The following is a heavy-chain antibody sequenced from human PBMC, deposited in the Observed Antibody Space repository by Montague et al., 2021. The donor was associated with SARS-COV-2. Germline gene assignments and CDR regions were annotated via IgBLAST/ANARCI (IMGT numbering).Heavy chain of an antibody. Sequence: SETLSLTCAVSGSSISTSNWCNWVRQPPGKGLEWIGQIYHNGTSNYNPSLKSRVTISVDKSKNQFYLRLSSVTAADTAVYYCARFSGIAVRRPFDYWGQGTLVTVSS. J-gene: IGHJ4*02. V-gene: IGHV4-4*02. CDR2: IYHNGTS. CDR1: GSSISTSNW. D-gene: IGHD6-6*01. CDR3: ARFSGIAVRRPFDY.